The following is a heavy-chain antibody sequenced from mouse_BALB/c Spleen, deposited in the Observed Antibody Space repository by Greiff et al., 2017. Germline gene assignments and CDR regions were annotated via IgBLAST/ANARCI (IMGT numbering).Heavy chain of an antibody. Sequence: EVQLVESGGGLVKPGGSLKLSCAASGFTFSDYYMYWVRQTPEKRLEWVATISDGGSYTYYPDSVKGRFTISRDNAKNNLYLQMSSLKSEDTAMYYCAREYGKGAMDYWGQGTSVTVSS. J-gene: IGHJ4*01. D-gene: IGHD2-10*02. CDR3: AREYGKGAMDY. CDR2: ISDGGSYT. V-gene: IGHV5-4*02. CDR1: GFTFSDYY.